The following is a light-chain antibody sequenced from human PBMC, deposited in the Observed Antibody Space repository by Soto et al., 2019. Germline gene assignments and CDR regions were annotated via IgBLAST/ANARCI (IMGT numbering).Light chain of an antibody. CDR2: GAS. Sequence: DSVLTQSPGTLSLSPGERATLSCRASQTVSSNHLAWFLQKPGQAPRLLIFGASTRATGIPDRFSGSGSGTDFTLTISRLEPEDFAVYYCQQYSSSSLTFGGGTKVEIK. CDR3: QQYSSSSLT. CDR1: QTVSSNH. J-gene: IGKJ4*01. V-gene: IGKV3-20*01.